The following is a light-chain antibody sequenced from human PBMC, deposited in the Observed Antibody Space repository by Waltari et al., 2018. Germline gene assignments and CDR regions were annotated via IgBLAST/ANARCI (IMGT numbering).Light chain of an antibody. CDR2: GAS. V-gene: IGKV1-39*01. CDR3: EQGYVTPRT. CDR1: QSVNNY. J-gene: IGKJ2*01. Sequence: DIQMTQSPSSLSASVGARVPITCRASQSVNNYLHWYQQKAGKAPKLLIYGASSLHSGVPSRFSGGGSGTDFTLTISGLQAEDFATYYCEQGYVTPRTFGQGTKLEI.